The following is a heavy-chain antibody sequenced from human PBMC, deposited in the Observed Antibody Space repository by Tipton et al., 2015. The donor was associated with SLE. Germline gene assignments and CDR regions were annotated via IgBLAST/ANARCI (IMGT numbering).Heavy chain of an antibody. Sequence: TLSLTCTVSGGSISRSNYYWGWIRQPPGKGLEWIGSMFYSGSTYYNPSLKSRVTISVDTSKNHFSLKLSSVTAADTAVYYCARPHSSGWSDFDYWGQGTLVTVSS. CDR3: ARPHSSGWSDFDY. J-gene: IGHJ4*02. CDR1: GGSISRSNYY. D-gene: IGHD6-19*01. V-gene: IGHV4-39*02. CDR2: MFYSGST.